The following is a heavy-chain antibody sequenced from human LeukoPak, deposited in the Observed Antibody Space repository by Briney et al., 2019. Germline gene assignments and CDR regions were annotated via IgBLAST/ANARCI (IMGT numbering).Heavy chain of an antibody. D-gene: IGHD4-17*01. CDR2: IDWDDDK. CDR1: GFSLSTTGMC. J-gene: IGHJ3*02. CDR3: ARSMTTVTHDAFDI. Sequence: SGPTLVKPTQTLTLTCTFSGFSLSTTGMCVSWIRQPPGKALEWLARIDWDDDKYYSTSLKTRLTLSKDTSKNQVVLTMTNMDPVDTATYNCARSMTTVTHDAFDIWGQGTMVTASS. V-gene: IGHV2-70*11.